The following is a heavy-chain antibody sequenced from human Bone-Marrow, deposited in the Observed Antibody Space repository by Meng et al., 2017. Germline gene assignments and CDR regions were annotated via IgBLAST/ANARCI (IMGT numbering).Heavy chain of an antibody. CDR3: ARGGNEFDY. CDR2: ISYDGSNK. Sequence: VHLAGSGGDLVQPGGSLRLSCEASGFTFSSYAMHWVRQAPGKGLEWVAVISYDGSNKYYADSVKGRFTISRDNSKNTLYLQMNSLRAEDTAVYYCARGGNEFDYWGQGTLVTVSS. J-gene: IGHJ4*02. CDR1: GFTFSSYA. D-gene: IGHD4-23*01. V-gene: IGHV3-30*01.